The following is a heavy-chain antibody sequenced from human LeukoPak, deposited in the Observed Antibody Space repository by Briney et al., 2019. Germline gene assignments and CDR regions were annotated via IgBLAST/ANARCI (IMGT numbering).Heavy chain of an antibody. CDR2: IKQDGRER. J-gene: IGHJ4*02. Sequence: PGGSLRLSCAASGFTFSSYWMSWVRQAPGKGLEWVANIKQDGRERYYVDSVKGRFTISRDNAKNSLYLQMNSLRAEDTAVYYCARWIQLWQYYFDYWGQGTLVTVSS. D-gene: IGHD5-18*01. CDR3: ARWIQLWQYYFDY. CDR1: GFTFSSYW. V-gene: IGHV3-7*01.